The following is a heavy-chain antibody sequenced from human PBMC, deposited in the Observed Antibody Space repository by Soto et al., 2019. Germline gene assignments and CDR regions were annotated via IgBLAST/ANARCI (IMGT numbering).Heavy chain of an antibody. CDR3: AREGYSSGWNGGGGYYFDY. V-gene: IGHV3-30-3*01. J-gene: IGHJ4*02. Sequence: GGSLRLSCAASGFTFSSYAMHWVRQAPGKGLEWVAVISYDGSNKYYADSVKGRFTISRDNSKNTLYLQMNSLRAEDTAVYYCAREGYSSGWNGGGGYYFDYWGQGTLVTVSS. CDR2: ISYDGSNK. D-gene: IGHD6-19*01. CDR1: GFTFSSYA.